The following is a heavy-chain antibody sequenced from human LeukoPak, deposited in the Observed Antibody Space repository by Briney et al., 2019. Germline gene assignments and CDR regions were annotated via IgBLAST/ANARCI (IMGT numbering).Heavy chain of an antibody. D-gene: IGHD6-13*01. Sequence: SETLSLTCTVSGGSIRSSYYYWGWIRQPPGKGLEWIGSIYDSGSTYYNPSLKSRVTISVDTSKNQFSLKLSSVTAADTAVYYCGRHSSSWGTHTIDYWGQGTLVTVSS. V-gene: IGHV4-39*01. CDR1: GGSIRSSYYY. J-gene: IGHJ4*02. CDR2: IYDSGST. CDR3: GRHSSSWGTHTIDY.